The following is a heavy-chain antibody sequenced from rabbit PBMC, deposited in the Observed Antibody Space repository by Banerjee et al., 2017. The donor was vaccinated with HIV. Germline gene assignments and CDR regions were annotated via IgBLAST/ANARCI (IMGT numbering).Heavy chain of an antibody. V-gene: IGHV1S45*01. CDR1: GFDFNDHT. CDR3: ARKLIYAYGDCTYCKLVYFNL. D-gene: IGHD6-1*01. CDR2: IAAGSSGTT. J-gene: IGHJ4*01. Sequence: QEQLVESGGGLVQPEGSLTLTCTASGFDFNDHTMCWVRQAPGKGLARVACIAAGSSGTTYYASWAKGRFTVSRTSSTTVTLQMTSLTAADTATYFCARKLIYAYGDCTYCKLVYFNLWGQGTLVTVS.